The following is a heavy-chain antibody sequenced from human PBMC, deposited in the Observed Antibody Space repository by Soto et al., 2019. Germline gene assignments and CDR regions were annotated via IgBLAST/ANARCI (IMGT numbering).Heavy chain of an antibody. CDR1: GYSLTGFY. CDR2: IFAHNGNT. V-gene: IGHV1-18*04. Sequence: ASVKVSCKAAGYSLTGFYLHWLRQAPGQGLEWMGWIFAHNGNTNYAQKLQGRVTMTTDTSTSTAYMELRSLGSDDTAVYYCASGWFGEFVYYFDYWGQGTLVTVSS. CDR3: ASGWFGEFVYYFDY. J-gene: IGHJ4*02. D-gene: IGHD3-10*01.